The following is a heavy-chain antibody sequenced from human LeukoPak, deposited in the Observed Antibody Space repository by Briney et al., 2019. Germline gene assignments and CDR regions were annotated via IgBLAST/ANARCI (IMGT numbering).Heavy chain of an antibody. Sequence: GGSLRLSCAASRFTFSSYAMSWVRQAPGKGLEWVSAISGSGGSTYYADSVKGRFTISRDNSKNTLYLQMNSLRAEDTAVYYCEKELDAVGNFDYWGQGTLVTVSS. J-gene: IGHJ4*02. CDR2: ISGSGGST. CDR1: RFTFSSYA. D-gene: IGHD1-1*01. V-gene: IGHV3-23*01. CDR3: EKELDAVGNFDY.